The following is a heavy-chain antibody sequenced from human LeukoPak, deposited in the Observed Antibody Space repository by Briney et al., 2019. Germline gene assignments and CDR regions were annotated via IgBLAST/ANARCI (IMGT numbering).Heavy chain of an antibody. V-gene: IGHV3-64D*09. D-gene: IGHD6-19*01. Sequence: GGSLRLSCSASGFIFSSYAMHWVRQAPGKGLEYVSAISSSGGSTYYADSVKDRFIISRDNPKNTLYLQMSSLRAEDTAVYYCAKRDNSGWYDYWGQGTLVTVSS. CDR2: ISSSGGST. CDR3: AKRDNSGWYDY. J-gene: IGHJ4*02. CDR1: GFIFSSYA.